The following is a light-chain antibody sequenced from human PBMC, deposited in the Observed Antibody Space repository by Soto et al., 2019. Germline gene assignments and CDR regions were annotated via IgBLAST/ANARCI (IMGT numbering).Light chain of an antibody. V-gene: IGKV3D-15*01. CDR2: GAS. CDR3: QQYNDWPPIT. J-gene: IGKJ5*01. CDR1: QSVGTR. Sequence: EILLTQSPDTLSLSPGERATLSCRAAQSVGTRLAWYQHKTGQAPRLLISGASSRATGIPDRFTGSGSETSFTLTISRLEPEDFAVYYCQQYNDWPPITFGQGTRLEIK.